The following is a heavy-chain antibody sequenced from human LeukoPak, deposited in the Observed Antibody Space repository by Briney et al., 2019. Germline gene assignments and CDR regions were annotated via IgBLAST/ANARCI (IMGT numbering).Heavy chain of an antibody. J-gene: IGHJ4*02. CDR3: AIIAAAGLEEMNFDY. Sequence: ASVKDSCQASGYTFLSYYMHWVRQAPAQGLEWMGLINTSGGSTSYEQKFQGRVTMTRDMSTSTVYMELSSLRSEDTAVYCCAIIAAAGLEEMNFDYWGQGTLVTVSS. V-gene: IGHV1-46*01. CDR2: INTSGGST. CDR1: GYTFLSYY. D-gene: IGHD6-13*01.